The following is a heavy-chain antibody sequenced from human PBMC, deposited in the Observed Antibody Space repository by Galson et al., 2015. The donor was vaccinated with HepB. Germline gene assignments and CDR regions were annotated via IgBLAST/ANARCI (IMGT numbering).Heavy chain of an antibody. D-gene: IGHD3-22*01. CDR1: GSTFTGYY. J-gene: IGHJ4*02. CDR3: ARDAHYDSSGYVDY. CDR2: INPNSGGT. Sequence: SVTVSCKASGSTFTGYYMHWVRQAPGQGLEWMGWINPNSGGTNYAQKFQGRVTMTRDTSISTAYMELSRLRSDDTAVYYCARDAHYDSSGYVDYWGQGTLVTVSS. V-gene: IGHV1-2*02.